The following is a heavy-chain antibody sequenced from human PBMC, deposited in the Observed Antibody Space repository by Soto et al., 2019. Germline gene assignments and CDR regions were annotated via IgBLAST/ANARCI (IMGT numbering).Heavy chain of an antibody. CDR1: GFTFSSYA. Sequence: EVQLLESGGGLVQPGGSLRLSCAASGFTFSSYAMSWVRQAPGKGLEWVSAISGSGGSTYYADSVKGRFTISRDNSKNTLYLQMHSLRAEDTAVYYCAKDRSTYYLVPPFDPWRQGTLVTVSS. D-gene: IGHD3-10*01. CDR2: ISGSGGST. J-gene: IGHJ5*02. CDR3: AKDRSTYYLVPPFDP. V-gene: IGHV3-23*01.